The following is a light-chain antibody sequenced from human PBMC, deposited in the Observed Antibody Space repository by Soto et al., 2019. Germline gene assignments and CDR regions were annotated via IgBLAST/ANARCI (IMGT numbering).Light chain of an antibody. CDR2: GNS. V-gene: IGLV1-40*01. CDR3: QSYDSSLSGSGV. CDR1: SSNIGAGYD. Sequence: QSVLTQPPSVSGAPGQRVTISCTGSSSNIGAGYDVHWYQQLPGTAPKLLIYGNSNRPSGVPDRFSGSKSGTSASLAITGLQAEYEPDYSCQSYDSSLSGSGVFRGGTKLTVL. J-gene: IGLJ3*02.